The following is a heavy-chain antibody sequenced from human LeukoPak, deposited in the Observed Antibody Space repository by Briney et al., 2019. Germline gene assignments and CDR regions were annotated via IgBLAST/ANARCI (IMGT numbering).Heavy chain of an antibody. Sequence: SETLSLTCTVSGGSISSYYWSWIRQPPGKGLEWIGYIYYSGSTNYNPSLKSRVTISVDTSKNQFSLKLSSVTAADTAVYYCARASSPHFYYYGSGSYSFDPWGQGTLVTVSS. D-gene: IGHD3-10*01. CDR3: ARASSPHFYYYGSGSYSFDP. CDR1: GGSISSYY. J-gene: IGHJ5*02. CDR2: IYYSGST. V-gene: IGHV4-59*01.